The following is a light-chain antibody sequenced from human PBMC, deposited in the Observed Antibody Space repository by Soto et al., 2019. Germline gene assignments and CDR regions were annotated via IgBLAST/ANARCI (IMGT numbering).Light chain of an antibody. J-gene: IGKJ1*01. CDR3: QQYNSYWT. CDR2: DAS. CDR1: QSISSW. Sequence: SASVGDRVTITCRASQSISSWLAWYQQKPGKAPKLLIYDASSLESGVPSRFSGSGSGTEFTLTISSLQPDDFATYYCQQYNSYWTFGQGTTVDIK. V-gene: IGKV1-5*01.